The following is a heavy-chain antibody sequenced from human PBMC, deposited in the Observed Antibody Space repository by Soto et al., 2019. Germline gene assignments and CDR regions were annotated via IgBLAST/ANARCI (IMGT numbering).Heavy chain of an antibody. D-gene: IGHD6-13*01. J-gene: IGHJ3*02. CDR1: GFTFDDYA. CDR2: ISWDGGST. V-gene: IGHV3-43D*04. CDR3: AKDTSAAAKGAFDI. Sequence: GGSLRLSCAVSGFTFDDYAMHWVREAPRKGLEWVSLISWDGGSTYYADSVKGRFTISRDNSKNSLYLQMNSLSAEDTALYSSAKDTSAAAKGAFDIWGQGTMVTVS.